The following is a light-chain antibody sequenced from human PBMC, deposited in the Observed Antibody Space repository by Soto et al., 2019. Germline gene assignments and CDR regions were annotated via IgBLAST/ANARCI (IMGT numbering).Light chain of an antibody. CDR1: QSVRSSY. CDR2: GAS. Sequence: EIVLTQSPGTLSLSPGGRATLSCRASQSVRSSYLACYQQRPGQAPRLLIFGASFRATGIPDRFSGSGSGTDFTLTISRLEPEDFAVYYCQHYGSPLTFGGGTKVEIK. V-gene: IGKV3-20*01. J-gene: IGKJ4*01. CDR3: QHYGSPLT.